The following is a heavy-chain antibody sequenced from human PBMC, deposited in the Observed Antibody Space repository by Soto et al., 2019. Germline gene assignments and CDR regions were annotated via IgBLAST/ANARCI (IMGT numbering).Heavy chain of an antibody. V-gene: IGHV5-51*01. CDR3: VRHGTMTTPPL. Sequence: GESLKISCKAYGYIFTTYWIGWVRQMPGKGLEWMGISYPGDSDTRYSPSFQGQVTISVDKSISTAYLQWSSLKASDTAIYYCVRHGTMTTPPLWGQGTLVTVSS. J-gene: IGHJ4*02. CDR1: GYIFTTYW. CDR2: SYPGDSDT. D-gene: IGHD1-7*01.